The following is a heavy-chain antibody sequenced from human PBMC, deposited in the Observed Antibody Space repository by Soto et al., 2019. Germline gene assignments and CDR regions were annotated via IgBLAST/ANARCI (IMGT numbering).Heavy chain of an antibody. V-gene: IGHV2-5*01. J-gene: IGHJ4*02. CDR2: IFWNDGE. CDR3: AHDIPGYCSGGNCYNFGFDY. Sequence: QITLKESGPTLLNPTQTLTLTCTVSGFSVSTSGVGVGWIRQPPGKALEWLALIFWNDGEHYNPSLKRRLTITRDTSNNQVILTMTNMDPADTGTYYCAHDIPGYCSGGNCYNFGFDYWGPGTLVTVSS. D-gene: IGHD2-15*01. CDR1: GFSVSTSGVG.